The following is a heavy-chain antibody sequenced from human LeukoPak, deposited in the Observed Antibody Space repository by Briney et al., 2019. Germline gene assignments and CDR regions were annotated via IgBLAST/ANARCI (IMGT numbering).Heavy chain of an antibody. CDR2: IRYDGGNK. D-gene: IGHD3-3*01. Sequence: GGSLRLSCAASGFTFSSYGMHWVRQAPGKGLEWVAFIRYDGGNKYYADSVKGRFTISRDNSKNTLYLQMNSLRAEDTAVYYCAKAGDFWSGYYIDYWGQGTLVTVSS. V-gene: IGHV3-30*02. CDR1: GFTFSSYG. J-gene: IGHJ4*02. CDR3: AKAGDFWSGYYIDY.